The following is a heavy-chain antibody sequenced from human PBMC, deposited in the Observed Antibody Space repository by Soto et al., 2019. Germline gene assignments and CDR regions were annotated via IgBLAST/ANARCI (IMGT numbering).Heavy chain of an antibody. J-gene: IGHJ4*02. D-gene: IGHD2-8*02. CDR1: GGSISSSSFH. CDR3: ARDKITGLFDY. Sequence: SETLSLTCTFSGGSISSSSFHWGWIRQPPGKGLEWIGSIYYSGSTYYSPSLKSRVTISVDTSKNQFSLKLTSVTATDTAVYYCARDKITGLFDYWGQGTLVTVSS. V-gene: IGHV4-39*07. CDR2: IYYSGST.